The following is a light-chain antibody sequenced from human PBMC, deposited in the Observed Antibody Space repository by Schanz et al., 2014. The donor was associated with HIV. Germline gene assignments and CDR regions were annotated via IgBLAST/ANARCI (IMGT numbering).Light chain of an antibody. J-gene: IGKJ5*01. V-gene: IGKV3D-15*01. CDR1: QSVGGN. CDR3: QETYSTPSIT. Sequence: EFVLTQSPATLSMSPGERATLSCRVSQSVGGNVAWYQQKVGQAPRLLIYGASTRATGIPDRFSGSGSGTEFTLTISSLQSEDFGSYYCQETYSTPSITFGQGTRLEIK. CDR2: GAS.